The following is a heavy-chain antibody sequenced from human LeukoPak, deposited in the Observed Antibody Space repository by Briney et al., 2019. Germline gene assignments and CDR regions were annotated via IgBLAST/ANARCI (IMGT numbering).Heavy chain of an antibody. Sequence: PGGSLRLSCAASGFTFSSYAMSWVRQAPGKGLEWVSAISGSGGSTYYADSVKGRFTISRDNSKNTLYLQMNSLRAEDTAVYYCAKSGGYYGSGSQKNFDYWGQGTLVTVSS. CDR3: AKSGGYYGSGSQKNFDY. J-gene: IGHJ4*02. CDR2: ISGSGGST. D-gene: IGHD3-10*01. CDR1: GFTFSSYA. V-gene: IGHV3-23*01.